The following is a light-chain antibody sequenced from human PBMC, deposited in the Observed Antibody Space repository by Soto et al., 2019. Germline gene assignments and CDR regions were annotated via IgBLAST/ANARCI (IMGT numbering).Light chain of an antibody. CDR2: SNK. J-gene: IGLJ3*02. CDR3: AAWDDSMVGV. V-gene: IGLV1-44*01. Sequence: QSVLTQPPSASGTPGQRVTISCSGSSSNIGSNTVNWYQQLPGTAPKLLIYSNKQRPSGVPDRFSGSKSGTSASLAISGIQSEDEADYYCAAWDDSMVGVFGGGTKLTVL. CDR1: SSNIGSNT.